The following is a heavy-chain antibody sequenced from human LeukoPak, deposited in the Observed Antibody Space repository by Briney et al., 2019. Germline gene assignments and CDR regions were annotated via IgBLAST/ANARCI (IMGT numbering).Heavy chain of an antibody. Sequence: GGSLRLSCAASGFTFSSYGMHWVRQAPGKGLEWVAVIWYDGSNKFYADSVKGRFTISRDNSKNTLYLQMNSLRAEDTAVYYCAREYSAGWFDPWGQGTLVTVSS. V-gene: IGHV3-33*01. CDR1: GFTFSSYG. D-gene: IGHD6-13*01. J-gene: IGHJ5*02. CDR2: IWYDGSNK. CDR3: AREYSAGWFDP.